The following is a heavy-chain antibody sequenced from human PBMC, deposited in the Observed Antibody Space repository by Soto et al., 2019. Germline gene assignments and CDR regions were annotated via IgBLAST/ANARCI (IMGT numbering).Heavy chain of an antibody. CDR2: INSGAETT. Sequence: EVQLVESGGGLVQPGGSLRLSCAASGFTFSTYGMNWARQAPGKGLEWVTHINSGAETTSYSDSVKGRFTLSRDDAKNSLYLQMNSLRVDDMAIYYCARDPEGIHDCDYWGQGTLVTVSS. D-gene: IGHD1-20*01. J-gene: IGHJ4*02. V-gene: IGHV3-48*04. CDR3: ARDPEGIHDCDY. CDR1: GFTFSTYG.